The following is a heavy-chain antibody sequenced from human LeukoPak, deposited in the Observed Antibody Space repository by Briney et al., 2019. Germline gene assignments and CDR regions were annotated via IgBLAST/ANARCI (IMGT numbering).Heavy chain of an antibody. D-gene: IGHD1-1*01. CDR3: ARTTSWYFDL. CDR1: GASISSGDYY. V-gene: IGHV4-31*03. J-gene: IGHJ2*01. CDR2: IYYSGNT. Sequence: SETLSLTCTVSGASISSGDYYWNWIRQLPGKGLDWIGSIYYSGNTYYNPSLKSRLTISVDTSKNQFSLKLSSVTAADTAVYYCARTTSWYFDLWGRGTLVTVSS.